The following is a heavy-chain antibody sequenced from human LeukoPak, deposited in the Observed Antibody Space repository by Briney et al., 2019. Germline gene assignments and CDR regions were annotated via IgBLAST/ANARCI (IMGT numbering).Heavy chain of an antibody. D-gene: IGHD3/OR15-3a*01. CDR2: IYYTGST. V-gene: IGHV4-59*01. J-gene: IGHJ4*02. CDR1: GGSIKSYY. Sequence: SETLSLTCTVSGGSIKSYYWSWIRQPPGKGLECIGHIYYTGSTYYKPSLESRVTVSVDMAKNQISLKLSSVTAADTAVYYCARYEEFSTGYSASSPRHYFDHWGQGTLVTVSS. CDR3: ARYEEFSTGYSASSPRHYFDH.